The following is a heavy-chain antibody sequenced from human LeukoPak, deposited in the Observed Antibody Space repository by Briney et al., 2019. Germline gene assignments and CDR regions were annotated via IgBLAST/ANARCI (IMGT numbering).Heavy chain of an antibody. D-gene: IGHD5-18*01. CDR2: IIPIFGTA. J-gene: IGHJ4*02. V-gene: IGHV1-69*01. CDR3: ARDALRGYSYGLTIDY. CDR1: GGTFSSYA. Sequence: SVKVSCKASGGTFSSYAISWVRQAPGQGLEWMGGIIPIFGTANYAQKFQGRVTITADESTSTAYMEMSSLRSEDTAVYYCARDALRGYSYGLTIDYWGQGTLVTVSS.